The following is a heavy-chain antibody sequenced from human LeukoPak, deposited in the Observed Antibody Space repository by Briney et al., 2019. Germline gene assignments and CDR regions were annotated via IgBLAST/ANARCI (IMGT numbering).Heavy chain of an antibody. CDR3: ARTRQQWQVLDY. V-gene: IGHV3-30*03. D-gene: IGHD6-19*01. CDR1: GFSFGSFG. Sequence: GSLRLSCAASGFSFGSFGIHWVRRAPGKGLEWVAVISHEGSFQSYAESVKGRFTISRDNSKNMVFLQMNSLTSEDTAVYYCARTRQQWQVLDYWGQGTLVTVSS. CDR2: ISHEGSFQ. J-gene: IGHJ4*02.